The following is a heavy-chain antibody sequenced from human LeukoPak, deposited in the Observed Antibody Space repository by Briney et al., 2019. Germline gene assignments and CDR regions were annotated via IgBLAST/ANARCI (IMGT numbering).Heavy chain of an antibody. J-gene: IGHJ4*02. CDR3: ARHPVVVTAITYYFDY. CDR1: GYTFTSYD. V-gene: IGHV1-8*01. CDR2: MNPNSGNT. Sequence: ASVKVSCKASGYTFTSYDINWVRQATGQGLEWMGWMNPNSGNTGYAQKFQGRVTMTRNTSISTAYMELSSLRSEDTAVYYCARHPVVVTAITYYFDYWGQGTLATVSS. D-gene: IGHD2-21*02.